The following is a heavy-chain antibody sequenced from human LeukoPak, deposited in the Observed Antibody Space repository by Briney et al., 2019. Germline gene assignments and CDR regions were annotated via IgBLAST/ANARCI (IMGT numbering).Heavy chain of an antibody. D-gene: IGHD1-26*01. J-gene: IGHJ3*02. CDR1: GGSISSSSYY. Sequence: SETLSLTCTVSGGSISSSSYYWGWIRQPPGKGLEWIGSIYYSGSTYYNPSLKSRVTISVDTSKNQFSLKLSSVTAADTAAYYCARDRMGALDAFDIWGQGTMVTVSS. V-gene: IGHV4-39*07. CDR3: ARDRMGALDAFDI. CDR2: IYYSGST.